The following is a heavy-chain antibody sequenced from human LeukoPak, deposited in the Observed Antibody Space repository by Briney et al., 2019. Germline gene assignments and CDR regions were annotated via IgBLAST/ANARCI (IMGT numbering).Heavy chain of an antibody. CDR3: ARDLGDSFDY. CDR2: IIPIFGTA. D-gene: IGHD3-10*01. V-gene: IGHV1-69*13. CDR1: GGTFSNYA. Sequence: GASVKVSCKASGGTFSNYAISWVRQAPGQGLEWMGGIIPIFGTASYAQKFQGRVTITADESTSTAHMELSSLRSEDTAVYYCARDLGDSFDYWGQGTLVTVSS. J-gene: IGHJ4*02.